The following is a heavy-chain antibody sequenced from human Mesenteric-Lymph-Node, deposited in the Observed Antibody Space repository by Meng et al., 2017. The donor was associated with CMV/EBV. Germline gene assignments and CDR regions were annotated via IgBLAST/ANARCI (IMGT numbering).Heavy chain of an antibody. CDR2: ISYDGSSK. D-gene: IGHD3-16*01. CDR3: AKGGAKFGMASVGLSFDC. CDR1: GFTFNSYA. Sequence: GESLKISCAASGFTFNSYAIHWVRQPPGKGLEWVAVISYDGSSKYYADSVKGRFTISRDNAENTLYLQMNSLRAEDTAVYYCAKGGAKFGMASVGLSFDCWGQGTLVTVSS. J-gene: IGHJ4*02. V-gene: IGHV3-30-3*01.